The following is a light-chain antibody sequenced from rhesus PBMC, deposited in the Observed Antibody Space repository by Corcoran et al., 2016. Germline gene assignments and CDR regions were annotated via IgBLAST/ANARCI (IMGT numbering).Light chain of an antibody. CDR3: QQYYSLPWT. CDR2: VAS. Sequence: DIQMTQSPSSLSASVGDRVTITCRASQGITNDLAWYQQKPGATPKLLVYVASTLQSGIPSRFSGSGAGTEFSLTISSLHSEDFATFYCQQYYSLPWTFGLGTKLDIQ. V-gene: IGKV1-25*01. J-gene: IGKJ1*01. CDR1: QGITND.